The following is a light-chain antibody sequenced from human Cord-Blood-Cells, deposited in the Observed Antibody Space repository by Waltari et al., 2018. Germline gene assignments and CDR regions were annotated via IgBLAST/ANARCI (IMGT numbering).Light chain of an antibody. Sequence: SSELTQDPAVSVALGQTVRITCQGDSLRSYYTSRYQQNPGQATVLVIYVKNNRPSGIPDRFSGSSSGNTASLTITGAQAEDDADYYCNSRDSSGNHVVFGGGTKLTVL. J-gene: IGLJ2*01. CDR3: NSRDSSGNHVV. V-gene: IGLV3-19*01. CDR1: SLRSYY. CDR2: VKN.